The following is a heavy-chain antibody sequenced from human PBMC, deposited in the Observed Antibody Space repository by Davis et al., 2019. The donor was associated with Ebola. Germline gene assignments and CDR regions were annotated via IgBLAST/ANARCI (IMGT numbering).Heavy chain of an antibody. CDR3: ARGEYFLEWIINS. J-gene: IGHJ4*02. CDR1: EYRSKSYA. D-gene: IGHD3-3*01. Sequence: ASVKVSCKASEYRSKSYAIHWVRQAPGQGLEWLGWFNTANDKSEFSQRFQGRVTITRDTSANIDYMDLRSLQPEDTAVYYCARGEYFLEWIINSWGQGTLVTVSS. V-gene: IGHV1-3*04. CDR2: FNTANDKS.